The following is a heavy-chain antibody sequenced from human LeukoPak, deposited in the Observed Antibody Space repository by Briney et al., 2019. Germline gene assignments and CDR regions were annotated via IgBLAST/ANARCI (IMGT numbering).Heavy chain of an antibody. Sequence: GRSLRLSCAASGFTFSSYGMHWVRQAPGKGLEWVAVIWSDGSDKYYADSVKGRFTISRDNYKNTLDLQMDSLRAEDTAVYYCARRGSKTYDFDYWGQGVLVTVS. CDR2: IWSDGSDK. D-gene: IGHD3-10*01. V-gene: IGHV3-33*08. J-gene: IGHJ4*02. CDR3: ARRGSKTYDFDY. CDR1: GFTFSSYG.